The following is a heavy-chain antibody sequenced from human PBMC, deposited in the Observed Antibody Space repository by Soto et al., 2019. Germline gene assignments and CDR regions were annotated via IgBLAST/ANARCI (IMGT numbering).Heavy chain of an antibody. CDR2: ISSSSTI. J-gene: IGHJ5*02. CDR1: GFTFSTYS. V-gene: IGHV3-48*01. Sequence: PGGSLRLSCAASGFTFSTYSMNWVRQAPGKGLEWVSSISSSSTIYYADSVKGRFTISRDNVQNSLYLQMHSLRAEDTAVYYCARVGQWAAAGTGWFDPWGQGTLVTVSS. CDR3: ARVGQWAAAGTGWFDP. D-gene: IGHD6-13*01.